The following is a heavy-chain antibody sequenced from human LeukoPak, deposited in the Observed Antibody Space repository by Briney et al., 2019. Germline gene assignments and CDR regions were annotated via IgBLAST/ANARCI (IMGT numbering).Heavy chain of an antibody. CDR1: GFTFSSYS. CDR3: ARDPVYYYDSSGTFFDY. V-gene: IGHV3-21*01. Sequence: KPGGSLRLSCAASGFTFSSYSMNWVRQAPGKGLEWVSFISSSSDYIYYADSVKGRFTISRDKAKNSLYLQMNSLRAEDTAVYYCARDPVYYYDSSGTFFDYWGQGTLVTVSS. D-gene: IGHD3-22*01. J-gene: IGHJ4*02. CDR2: ISSSSDYI.